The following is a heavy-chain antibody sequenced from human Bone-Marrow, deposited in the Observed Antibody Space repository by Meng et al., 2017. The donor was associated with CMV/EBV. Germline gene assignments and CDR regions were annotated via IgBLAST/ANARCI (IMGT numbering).Heavy chain of an antibody. D-gene: IGHD2-2*02. CDR1: GGSISDYY. Sequence: SETLSLTCTVSGGSISDYYWNWIRQPPGKGLEWIGWIYYSGNTNYNPSLKSRVTISVDTSKNQFSLKLSSVTAADTAVYYCARRGYCSSTSCYTLTIFGVGDYYGMDVWGQGTTVTVSS. CDR3: ARRGYCSSTSCYTLTIFGVGDYYGMDV. J-gene: IGHJ6*02. CDR2: IYYSGNT. V-gene: IGHV4-59*12.